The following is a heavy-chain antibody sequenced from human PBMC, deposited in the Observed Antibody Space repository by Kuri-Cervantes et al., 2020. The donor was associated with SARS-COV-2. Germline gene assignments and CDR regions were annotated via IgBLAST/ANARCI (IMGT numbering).Heavy chain of an antibody. CDR1: GFTFSSYA. CDR3: AKGHNSGWHKPPIDY. D-gene: IGHD6-19*01. J-gene: IGHJ4*02. CDR2: ISGRGGST. V-gene: IGHV3-23*01. Sequence: GESLKISCAASGFTFSSYAMSWVRQAPGKGLEWVSAISGRGGSTYYADSVKGRFTISRDNSKNTLYLQMDSLRAEDTAVYYCAKGHNSGWHKPPIDYWGQGALVTVSS.